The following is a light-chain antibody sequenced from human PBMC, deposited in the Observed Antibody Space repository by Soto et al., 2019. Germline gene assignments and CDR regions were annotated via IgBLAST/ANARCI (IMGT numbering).Light chain of an antibody. Sequence: DIVMTQSPDSLAVSLGERATINGKSSQSVLYSSNNKNYLAWYQQKPGQPPKLLIYWASTRESGVPDRFSGSGSGTDFTLTISSLQAEDVAVYYCQQYYSTPFTFGPGTKLDIK. V-gene: IGKV4-1*01. J-gene: IGKJ3*01. CDR1: QSVLYSSNNKNY. CDR3: QQYYSTPFT. CDR2: WAS.